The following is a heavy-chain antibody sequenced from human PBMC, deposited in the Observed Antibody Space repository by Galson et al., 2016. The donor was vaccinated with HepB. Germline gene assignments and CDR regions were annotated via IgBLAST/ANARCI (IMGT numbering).Heavy chain of an antibody. CDR1: GFTFSTYV. CDR3: AKDPAIVGAMYYLDF. Sequence: SLRLSCAVSGFTFSTYVMNWVRQAPGKGLEWVSVISGSANRTHHADSVKGRFTISRDNSKNTLYLEMSSLRAEDTAVYHCAKDPAIVGAMYYLDFWGQGTLVAVSS. J-gene: IGHJ4*02. CDR2: ISGSANRT. V-gene: IGHV3-23*01. D-gene: IGHD1-26*01.